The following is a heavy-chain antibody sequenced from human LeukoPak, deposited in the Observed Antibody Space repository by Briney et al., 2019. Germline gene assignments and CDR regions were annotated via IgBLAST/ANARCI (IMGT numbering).Heavy chain of an antibody. CDR1: GITFSTYN. D-gene: IGHD1-26*01. CDR2: ISSSSSTI. V-gene: IGHV3-48*02. Sequence: GGSLRLSCAASGITFSTYNMSWVRQAPVKGLEWVSFISSSSSTIYCADSVRGRFTVSRDNAKNSLYLQMNSLRDGDTAVYYCARPSKVGATATYFDYWGQGALVTVSS. CDR3: ARPSKVGATATYFDY. J-gene: IGHJ4*02.